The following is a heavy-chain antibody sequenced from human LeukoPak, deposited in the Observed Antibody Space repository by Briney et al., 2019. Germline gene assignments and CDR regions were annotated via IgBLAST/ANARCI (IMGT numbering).Heavy chain of an antibody. V-gene: IGHV3-21*01. D-gene: IGHD6-13*01. CDR2: IGTARSHI. CDR1: GFMFSSYN. Sequence: PGGSLRLSCAASGFMFSSYNINWVHQAPGKGLEWVSYIGTARSHIYYTDSVKGRFTISRDNAKNSLYLHVNSLRAEDTAVYYCARSLSSTWYGAFDIWGQGTMVTVSS. CDR3: ARSLSSTWYGAFDI. J-gene: IGHJ3*02.